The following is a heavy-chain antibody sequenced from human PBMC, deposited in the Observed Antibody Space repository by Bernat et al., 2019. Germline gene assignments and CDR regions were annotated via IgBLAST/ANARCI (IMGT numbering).Heavy chain of an antibody. CDR2: ISSSSSYI. CDR3: ARDKFGRGALEWLPNWFDP. Sequence: EVQLVESGGGLVKPGGSLRLSCAASGFTFSSYSMNWVRQAPGKGLEWVSSISSSSSYIYYADSVKGRFTISRDNAKNSLYLQMNSLRAEDTAVYYCARDKFGRGALEWLPNWFDPWGQGTLVTVSS. V-gene: IGHV3-21*01. CDR1: GFTFSSYS. J-gene: IGHJ5*02. D-gene: IGHD3-3*01.